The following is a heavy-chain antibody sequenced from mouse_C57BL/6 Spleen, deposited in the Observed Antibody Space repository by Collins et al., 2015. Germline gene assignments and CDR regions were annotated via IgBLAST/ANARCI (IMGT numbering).Heavy chain of an antibody. Sequence: VGXRPGHGLEWIGEILPGSGNTNYNERFKGKATFTADAFSNTAYMQLSSLTTEDSAIYYCARRWFLLAMDYWGQGTSVTVSS. CDR2: ILPGSGNT. V-gene: IGHV1-9*01. CDR3: ARRWFLLAMDY. D-gene: IGHD2-3*01. J-gene: IGHJ4*01.